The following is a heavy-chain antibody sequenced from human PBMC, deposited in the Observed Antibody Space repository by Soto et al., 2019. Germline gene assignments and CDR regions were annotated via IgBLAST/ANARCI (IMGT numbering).Heavy chain of an antibody. D-gene: IGHD1-26*01. V-gene: IGHV4-30-4*01. J-gene: IGHJ6*02. CDR2: IYYSGST. CDR1: GGSISSGDYY. CDR3: AREEGGGGMDV. Sequence: QVQLQESGPGLVKPSQTLSLTCTVSGGSISSGDYYWSWIRQPPGKGLEWIVYIYYSGSTYYNPSVKRRVTISVDTSKNQFSLKLSSVTAADTAVYYCAREEGGGGMDVWGQGTTVTVSS.